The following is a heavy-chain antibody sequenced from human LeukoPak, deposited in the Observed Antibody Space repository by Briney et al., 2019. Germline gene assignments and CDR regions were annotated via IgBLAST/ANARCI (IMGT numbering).Heavy chain of an antibody. Sequence: PSETLSLTCAVSGASISSPNWWSWVRPPPGKGLEWIGEIYHSGSTNYNPSLESRATISVDKSKNQFSLKLNSVTAADTAVYYCARDFSSNAGGDAFDIWGQGTMVTVSS. CDR2: IYHSGST. V-gene: IGHV4-4*02. CDR3: ARDFSSNAGGDAFDI. CDR1: GASISSPNW. D-gene: IGHD1-1*01. J-gene: IGHJ3*02.